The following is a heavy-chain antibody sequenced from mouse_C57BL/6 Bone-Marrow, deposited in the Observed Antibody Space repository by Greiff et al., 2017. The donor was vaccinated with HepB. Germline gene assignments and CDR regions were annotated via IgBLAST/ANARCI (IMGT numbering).Heavy chain of an antibody. CDR2: IYPGDGDT. Sequence: VQLQESGPELVKPGASVKISCKASGYAFSSSWMNWVKQRPGKGLEWIGRIYPGDGDTNYNGKFKGKATLTADKSSSTAYMQLSSLTSEDSAVYFCAGGLRRRYAMDYWGQGTSVTVSS. J-gene: IGHJ4*01. CDR3: AGGLRRRYAMDY. V-gene: IGHV1-82*01. D-gene: IGHD2-4*01. CDR1: GYAFSSSW.